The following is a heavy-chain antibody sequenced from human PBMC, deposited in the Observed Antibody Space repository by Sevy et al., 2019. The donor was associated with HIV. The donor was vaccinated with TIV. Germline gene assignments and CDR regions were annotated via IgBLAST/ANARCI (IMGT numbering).Heavy chain of an antibody. CDR2: ISSSSSYI. CDR1: GFTFSSYI. CDR3: ARDPYLRYGMDV. J-gene: IGHJ6*02. V-gene: IGHV3-21*01. Sequence: GGSLRLSCAASGFTFSSYIMNWVRQAPGKGLEWVSSISSSSSYIYYADSVKGRFTISSDNAKNSLYLQMNSLRAEDTAVYYCARDPYLRYGMDVWGQGTTVTVSS. D-gene: IGHD2-21*01.